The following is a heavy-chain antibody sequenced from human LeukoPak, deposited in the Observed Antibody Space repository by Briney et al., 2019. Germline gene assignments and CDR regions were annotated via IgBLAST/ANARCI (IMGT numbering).Heavy chain of an antibody. CDR1: GGTFSSYA. J-gene: IGHJ3*02. D-gene: IGHD5-18*01. CDR2: IIPIFGTA. Sequence: GSSVKVSCKASGGTFSSYAISWVRQAPGQGLEWMGGIIPIFGTANYAQKFQGRVTITADKSTSTAYMELSSLRSDDTAVYYCARDFVDTDMGYVGFGSAFDIWGQGTIVTVSS. V-gene: IGHV1-69*06. CDR3: ARDFVDTDMGYVGFGSAFDI.